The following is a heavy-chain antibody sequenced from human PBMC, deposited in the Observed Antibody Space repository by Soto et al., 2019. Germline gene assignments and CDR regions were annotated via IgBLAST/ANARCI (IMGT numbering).Heavy chain of an antibody. CDR3: ARSRFYVSSGYYFTPPRWYFDY. CDR1: GGSISSGGYY. D-gene: IGHD3-22*01. CDR2: IYYSGST. J-gene: IGHJ4*02. V-gene: IGHV4-31*03. Sequence: SETLSLTCTVSGGSISSGGYYWSWIRQHPGKGLEWIGYIYYSGSTYYNPSLKSRVTISVDTSKNQFSLKLSSVTAADTAVYYGARSRFYVSSGYYFTPPRWYFDYWGQGTLVTVSS.